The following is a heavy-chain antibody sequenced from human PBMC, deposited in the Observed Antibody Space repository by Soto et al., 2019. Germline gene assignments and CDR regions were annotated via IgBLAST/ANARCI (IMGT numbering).Heavy chain of an antibody. J-gene: IGHJ3*02. Sequence: QVQLVQSGAEVKKPGASVKVSCKASGYTFTSYYMHWVRQAPGQGLEWMGIINPSGGSTSYAQKFQGRVNMTRDRSTSTVYMELSSLRSEDTAVYYCARTTSPGAFDIWGQGTMVTVSS. D-gene: IGHD4-17*01. CDR3: ARTTSPGAFDI. CDR1: GYTFTSYY. CDR2: INPSGGST. V-gene: IGHV1-46*03.